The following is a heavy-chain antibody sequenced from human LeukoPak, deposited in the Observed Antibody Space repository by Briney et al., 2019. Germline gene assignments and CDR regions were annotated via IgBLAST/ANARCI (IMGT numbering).Heavy chain of an antibody. CDR2: INPDGNKK. CDR1: GLTFSSSW. J-gene: IGHJ5*02. CDR3: AKGSSGSYYWFDP. V-gene: IGHV3-7*03. Sequence: GGSLRLSCAVSGLTFSSSWMDWVRQAPGKGLEWVASINPDGNKKYSADSVKGRFTISRDNSKNTLYLQMNSLRAEDAAVYYCAKGSSGSYYWFDPWGQGTLVTVSS. D-gene: IGHD1-26*01.